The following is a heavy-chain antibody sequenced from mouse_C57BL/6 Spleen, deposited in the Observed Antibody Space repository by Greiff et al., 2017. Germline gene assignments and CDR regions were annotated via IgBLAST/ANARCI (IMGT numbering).Heavy chain of an antibody. J-gene: IGHJ1*03. CDR1: GFTFSSYG. D-gene: IGHD1-1*01. CDR3: ARDYGSSYSADWYFDV. V-gene: IGHV5-6*01. CDR2: ISSGGSYT. Sequence: VQLKESGGDLVKPGGSLKLSCAASGFTFSSYGMSWVRQTPDKRLEWVATISSGGSYTYYPDSVKGRFTISRDNAKNTLYLQMSSLKSEDTAMYYCARDYGSSYSADWYFDVWGTWTTVTVSS.